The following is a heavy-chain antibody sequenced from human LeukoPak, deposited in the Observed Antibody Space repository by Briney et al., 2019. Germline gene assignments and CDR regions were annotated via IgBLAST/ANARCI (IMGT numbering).Heavy chain of an antibody. CDR3: ARYVVGQYYYDSSGDAFDI. J-gene: IGHJ3*02. Sequence: ASVKVSCKASGYTFTSYDINWVRQATGQGLEWMGWMNPNSGNTGYAQKFQGRVTMTRNTSISTAYMELSSLRSEDTAVYYCARYVVGQYYYDSSGDAFDIWGQGTMVTVSS. CDR2: MNPNSGNT. CDR1: GYTFTSYD. D-gene: IGHD3-22*01. V-gene: IGHV1-8*01.